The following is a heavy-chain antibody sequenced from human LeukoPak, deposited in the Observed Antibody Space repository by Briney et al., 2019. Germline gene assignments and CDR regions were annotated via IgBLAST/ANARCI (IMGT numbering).Heavy chain of an antibody. CDR1: GFTFSGSA. CDR2: IRSKANSYAT. D-gene: IGHD2-15*01. J-gene: IGHJ4*02. CDR3: ARGRIFRDR. V-gene: IGHV3-73*01. Sequence: GGSLRLSCAASGFTFSGSAMHWVRQASGKGLEWVGRIRSKANSYATAYAASVKGRFTISRDDSKNTAYLQMNSLRAEDTAVYYCARGRIFRDRWGQGTLVTVSS.